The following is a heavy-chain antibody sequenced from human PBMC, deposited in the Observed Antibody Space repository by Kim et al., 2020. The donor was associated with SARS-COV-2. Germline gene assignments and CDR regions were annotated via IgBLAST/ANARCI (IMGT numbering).Heavy chain of an antibody. D-gene: IGHD3-9*01. Sequence: YAESVKGRFTISRDDSKSIAYLQMNSLKTEDTAVYYCTRVDDILTSGMDVWGQGTTVTVSS. CDR3: TRVDDILTSGMDV. V-gene: IGHV3-49*02. J-gene: IGHJ6*02.